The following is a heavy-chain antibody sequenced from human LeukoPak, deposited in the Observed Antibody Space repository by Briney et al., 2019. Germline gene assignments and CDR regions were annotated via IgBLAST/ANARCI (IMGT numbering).Heavy chain of an antibody. J-gene: IGHJ3*02. V-gene: IGHV4-30-4*08. D-gene: IGHD3-3*01. CDR2: IYYSGST. CDR1: GGSISSGDYY. CDR3: ARTGREYYDFWSGYPRAAFDI. Sequence: SQTLSLTCTVSGGSISSGDYYWSWIRQPPGKGLEWIGYIYYSGSTYYNPSLKSRVTISVDTSKNQFSLKLSSVTAADTAVYYCARTGREYYDFWSGYPRAAFDIWGQGTMVTVSS.